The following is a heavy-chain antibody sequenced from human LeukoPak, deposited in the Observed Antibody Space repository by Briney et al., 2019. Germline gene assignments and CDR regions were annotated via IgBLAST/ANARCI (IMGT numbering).Heavy chain of an antibody. D-gene: IGHD3-10*01. CDR1: GFTFDDYA. J-gene: IGHJ5*02. CDR3: VKDIRGGSGTYYSLFDH. V-gene: IGHV3-9*01. Sequence: GGSLRLSCAASGFTFDDYAMHWVRQAPGKGLEWVSGISWNSGSIGYADSVKGRFTISRDNAKNSLYLQMNSLRPEDTAFYYCVKDIRGGSGTYYSLFDHWGQGTLITVSS. CDR2: ISWNSGSI.